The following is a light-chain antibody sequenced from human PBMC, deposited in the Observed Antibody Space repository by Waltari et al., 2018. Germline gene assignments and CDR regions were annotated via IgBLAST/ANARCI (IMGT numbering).Light chain of an antibody. CDR2: GVS. CDR3: QHYVRLPAT. J-gene: IGKJ1*01. CDR1: QSVGRS. V-gene: IGKV3-20*01. Sequence: EIVLTQSPGTLSLSPGERATLSCWASQSVGRSLAWYQQKPGQAPRLLIYGVSIRATGIPDRFSGSGSETDFSLTISRPEPEDLAVYYCQHYVRLPATFGQGTKVEIK.